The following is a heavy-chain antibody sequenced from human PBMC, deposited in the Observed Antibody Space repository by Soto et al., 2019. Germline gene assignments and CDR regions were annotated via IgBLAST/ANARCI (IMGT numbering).Heavy chain of an antibody. CDR2: IYYSGST. CDR1: GGSISSYY. Sequence: PSETLSLTCTVSGGSISSYYWSWIRQPPGKGLEWIGYIYYSGSTNYNPSLKSRVTISVDTSKNKYYLKLSSVTAADTAVYYCARGSYSSSWTTNYYYSYGMDVWGQGTPVTVSS. D-gene: IGHD6-13*01. CDR3: ARGSYSSSWTTNYYYSYGMDV. V-gene: IGHV4-59*01. J-gene: IGHJ6*02.